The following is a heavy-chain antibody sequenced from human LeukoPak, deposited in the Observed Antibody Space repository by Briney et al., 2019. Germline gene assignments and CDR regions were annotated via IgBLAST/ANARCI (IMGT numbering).Heavy chain of an antibody. D-gene: IGHD3-3*01. Sequence: GASVKVSCKVSGYTLTELSMHWVRQAPGKGLEWMGGFDPEDGETIYAQKFQGRVTMTEDTSTDTAYMELSSLRSEDTAVYYCARGFYDFWSGPSPGEYYYYYYMDVWGKGTTVTVSS. CDR1: GYTLTELS. CDR2: FDPEDGET. CDR3: ARGFYDFWSGPSPGEYYYYYYMDV. V-gene: IGHV1-24*01. J-gene: IGHJ6*03.